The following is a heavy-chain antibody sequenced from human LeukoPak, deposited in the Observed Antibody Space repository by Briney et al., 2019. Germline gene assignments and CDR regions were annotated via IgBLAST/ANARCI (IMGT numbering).Heavy chain of an antibody. Sequence: GRSLRLSCAASGFTFSTYAMHRVRQAPGKGLEWVAVISYDGNTKYYADSVKGRFTISRDNSKNTLYLQLNSLRAEDTAMYFCAKGPLPGGFEYWGQGTLVTVSS. V-gene: IGHV3-30*04. CDR2: ISYDGNTK. D-gene: IGHD4-23*01. J-gene: IGHJ4*02. CDR3: AKGPLPGGFEY. CDR1: GFTFSTYA.